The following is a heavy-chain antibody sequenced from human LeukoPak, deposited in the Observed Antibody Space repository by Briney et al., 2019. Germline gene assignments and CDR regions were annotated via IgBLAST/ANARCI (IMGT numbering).Heavy chain of an antibody. CDR3: ARFSNRIDYFDY. V-gene: IGHV4-4*09. CDR2: IYTSGST. Sequence: SETLSLTCTVSGGSISSYYWSWIRQPPGKGLEWIGYIYTSGSTNYNPSLKSRVTISVDTSKNQFSLKLSSVTAADRAVYYCARFSNRIDYFDYWGQGTLVTVSS. D-gene: IGHD1-14*01. J-gene: IGHJ4*02. CDR1: GGSISSYY.